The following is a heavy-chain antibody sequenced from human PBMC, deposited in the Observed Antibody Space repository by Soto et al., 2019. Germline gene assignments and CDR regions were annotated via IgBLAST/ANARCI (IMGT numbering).Heavy chain of an antibody. V-gene: IGHV4-4*02. CDR1: SGSISSSNW. Sequence: PSETLSLTCAVSSGSISSSNWWSWVRQPPGKGLEWIGEIYHSGSTNYNPSLKSRVTISVDKSKNQFSLKLSSVTAADTAVYYCAGYLGYCTNGVCFYYFDDWGQGTPVTVSS. CDR3: AGYLGYCTNGVCFYYFDD. D-gene: IGHD2-8*01. J-gene: IGHJ4*02. CDR2: IYHSGST.